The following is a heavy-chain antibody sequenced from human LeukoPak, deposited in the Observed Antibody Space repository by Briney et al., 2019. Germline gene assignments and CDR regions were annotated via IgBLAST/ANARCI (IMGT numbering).Heavy chain of an antibody. J-gene: IGHJ6*03. CDR1: GFTFSSYW. CDR2: IKQDGSEK. D-gene: IGHD6-13*01. Sequence: GGSLRLSCAASGFTFSSYWMSWVRQAPGKGLEWVANIKQDGSEKYYVDSVKGRFTISRDNAKNSLYLQKNSLRAEDTAVYYCARDSGSSSWSRYYYYMDVWGKGTTVTVSS. CDR3: ARDSGSSSWSRYYYYMDV. V-gene: IGHV3-7*01.